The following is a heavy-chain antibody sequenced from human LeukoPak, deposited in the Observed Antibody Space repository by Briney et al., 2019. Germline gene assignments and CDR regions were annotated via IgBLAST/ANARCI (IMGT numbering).Heavy chain of an antibody. D-gene: IGHD3-10*01. CDR3: AKDRFLTMVRGANGGISLDY. V-gene: IGHV1-8*01. CDR2: MNPNSGNT. Sequence: ASVKVSCKASGYTFTSYDINWVRQATGQGLEWMGWMNPNSGNTGYAQKFQGRVTMTRDTSISTAYMELSSLRSDDTAVYYCAKDRFLTMVRGANGGISLDYWGQGTLVTVSS. CDR1: GYTFTSYD. J-gene: IGHJ4*02.